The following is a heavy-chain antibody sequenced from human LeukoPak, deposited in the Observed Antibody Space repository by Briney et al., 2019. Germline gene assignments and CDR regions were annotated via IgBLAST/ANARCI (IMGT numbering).Heavy chain of an antibody. D-gene: IGHD2-15*01. J-gene: IGHJ4*02. CDR1: GFTFSSYS. CDR3: ASGYCSGGSCYTPDFDY. Sequence: GGSRRLSCAASGFTFSSYSMNWVRQAPGKGLEWVSSISSSSSYIYYADSVKGRFTISRDNAKNSLYLQMNSLRAEDTAVYYCASGYCSGGSCYTPDFDYWGQGTLVTVSS. CDR2: ISSSSSYI. V-gene: IGHV3-21*01.